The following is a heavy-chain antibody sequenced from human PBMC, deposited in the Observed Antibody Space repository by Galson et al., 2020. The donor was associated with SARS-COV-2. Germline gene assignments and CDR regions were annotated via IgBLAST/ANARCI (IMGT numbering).Heavy chain of an antibody. J-gene: IGHJ5*02. CDR2: ISSSGSTV. D-gene: IGHD6-13*01. Sequence: GGSLRLSGAASGFTFSSYEMNWVRQAPGKGLEWVSYISSSGSTVYYADSVKGRFTISRDNAKKSLYLQMNSLRAEDTALYYCARDPSSSWYNWFDPWGQGTLVTVSS. CDR3: ARDPSSSWYNWFDP. V-gene: IGHV3-48*03. CDR1: GFTFSSYE.